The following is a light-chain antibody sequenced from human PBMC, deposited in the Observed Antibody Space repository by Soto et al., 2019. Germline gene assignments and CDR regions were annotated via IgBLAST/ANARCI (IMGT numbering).Light chain of an antibody. J-gene: IGKJ5*01. CDR1: QSVSSE. V-gene: IGKV3-11*01. Sequence: EIVFTQSPATLSLSPGESATLSCRASQSVSSELAWYQQKPGQAPRLLIYDASNRAAGIPARFSGSGSGTDFTLTISSLEPEDVAVYYCQQRQYWPPITFGQGTRLEIK. CDR2: DAS. CDR3: QQRQYWPPIT.